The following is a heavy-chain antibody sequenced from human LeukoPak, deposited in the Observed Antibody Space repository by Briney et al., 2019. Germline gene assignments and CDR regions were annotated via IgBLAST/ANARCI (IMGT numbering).Heavy chain of an antibody. CDR2: IRGKAYGGTT. V-gene: IGHV3-49*04. CDR3: TRLPCSGGSCYWFDP. D-gene: IGHD2-15*01. J-gene: IGHJ5*02. CDR1: GFTFGDYA. Sequence: GGSLRLSCTASGFTFGDYAMSWVRQAPGKGLEWVGFIRGKAYGGTTEYAASVKGRFTISRDDSKSIAYLQMNSLKTEDTAVYYCTRLPCSGGSCYWFDPWGQGTLVTVSS.